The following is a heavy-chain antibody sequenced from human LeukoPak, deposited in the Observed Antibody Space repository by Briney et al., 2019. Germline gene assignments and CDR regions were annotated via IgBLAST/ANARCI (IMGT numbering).Heavy chain of an antibody. D-gene: IGHD3-22*01. CDR1: GGSISSSGYY. Sequence: SQTLSLTCTVSGGSISSSGYYWIWIRQPPGKGLEWIGYIYHSGSTYYNPSLKSRVTISVDTSKNQFSLKLSSVTAADTAVYYCARDQYYDSSGYFNWFDPWGQGTLVTVSS. CDR2: IYHSGST. V-gene: IGHV4-30-2*01. J-gene: IGHJ5*02. CDR3: ARDQYYDSSGYFNWFDP.